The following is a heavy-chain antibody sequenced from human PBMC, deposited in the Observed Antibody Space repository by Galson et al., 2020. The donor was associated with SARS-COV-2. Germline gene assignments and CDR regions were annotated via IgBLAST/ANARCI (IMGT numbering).Heavy chain of an antibody. J-gene: IGHJ4*02. Sequence: QTGGSLSLSCAASGFTFSNYGMHWVRQAPGKGLEWVAIISYDGSNKYYADSVKGRFTISRDNSKNTLYLQVNSLRAEDTAVYYCAKDFGVDSSGGYWGQGTLVTVSS. CDR3: AKDFGVDSSGGY. CDR1: GFTFSNYG. CDR2: ISYDGSNK. D-gene: IGHD3-3*01. V-gene: IGHV3-30*18.